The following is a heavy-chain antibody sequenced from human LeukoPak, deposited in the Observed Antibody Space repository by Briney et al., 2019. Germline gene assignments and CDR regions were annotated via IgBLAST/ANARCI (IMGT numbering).Heavy chain of an antibody. J-gene: IGHJ4*02. CDR1: GFIFNNYA. CDR3: AKGIDSTGYYPFDY. CDR2: ISESGGET. V-gene: IGHV3-23*01. Sequence: PGGSLRLSCAASGFIFNNYAMSWVRQAPGKGLEWVSAISESGGETYHADSVKGRFTNSRDTSKSTLYLQLNSLRAEDTAIYYCAKGIDSTGYYPFDYWGQGTLVTVSS. D-gene: IGHD3-22*01.